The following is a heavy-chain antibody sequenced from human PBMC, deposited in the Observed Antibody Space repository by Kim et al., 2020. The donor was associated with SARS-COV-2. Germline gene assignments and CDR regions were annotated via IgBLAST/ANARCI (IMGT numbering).Heavy chain of an antibody. Sequence: SETLSLTCTVSGGSISSYYWSWIRQPPGKGLEWIGYIYYSGSTNYNPSLKSRVTISVDTSKNQFSLKLSSVTAADTAVYYCARGYCSSTSCYGDYYYYGMDVWGQGTTVTVSS. J-gene: IGHJ6*02. CDR1: GGSISSYY. CDR2: IYYSGST. CDR3: ARGYCSSTSCYGDYYYYGMDV. V-gene: IGHV4-59*01. D-gene: IGHD2-2*01.